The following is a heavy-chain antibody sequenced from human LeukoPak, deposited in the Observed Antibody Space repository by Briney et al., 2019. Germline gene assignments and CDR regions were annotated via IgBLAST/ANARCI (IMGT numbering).Heavy chain of an antibody. CDR1: AYTFTGYY. Sequence: LGASVKVSCKASAYTFTGYYMHWVQQAPGQGLEWMGWINPNSGGTNYAQKFQGRVTMTRDTFIGTAYMELSRLRSDDTAVYYGARDHGSGSYYADYWGQGTLVTVSS. J-gene: IGHJ4*02. D-gene: IGHD3-10*01. V-gene: IGHV1-2*03. CDR2: INPNSGGT. CDR3: ARDHGSGSYYADY.